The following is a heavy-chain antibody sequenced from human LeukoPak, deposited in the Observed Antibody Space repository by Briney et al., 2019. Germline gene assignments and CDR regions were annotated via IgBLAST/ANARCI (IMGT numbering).Heavy chain of an antibody. Sequence: PSETLSLTCTVSGGSLRSYYWSWIRQPPGKGLEWIGYIYYSGSTNYNPSLKSRVTISIDMSKNQFSLRLSSVTAADTAVSYCARHNEDVQRFYGLDVWGQGTTVTVSS. J-gene: IGHJ6*02. D-gene: IGHD2-2*01. CDR1: GGSLRSYY. V-gene: IGHV4-59*08. CDR2: IYYSGST. CDR3: ARHNEDVQRFYGLDV.